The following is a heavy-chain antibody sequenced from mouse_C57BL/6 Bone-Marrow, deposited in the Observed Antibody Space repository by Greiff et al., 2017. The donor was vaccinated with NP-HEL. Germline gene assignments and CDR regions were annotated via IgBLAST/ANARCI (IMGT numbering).Heavy chain of an antibody. CDR2: IYPGNGDT. J-gene: IGHJ2*01. CDR3: ARRRLTGTWGHFDY. Sequence: SGAELVRPGASVKMSCKASGYTFTSYNMHWVKQTPRQGLEWIGAIYPGNGDTSYNQKFKGKATLTVDKSSSTAYMQLSSLTSEDSAVYFCARRRLTGTWGHFDYWGQGTTLTVSS. D-gene: IGHD4-1*01. V-gene: IGHV1-12*01. CDR1: GYTFTSYN.